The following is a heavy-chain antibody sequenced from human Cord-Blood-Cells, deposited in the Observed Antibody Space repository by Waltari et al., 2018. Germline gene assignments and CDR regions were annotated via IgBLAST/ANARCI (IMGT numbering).Heavy chain of an antibody. Sequence: EVQMVVSGGGLVQPGGSLRLSCAASGFTLSSDSMHRVRQAPGKGLEWVSYISSSSSTIYYADSVKGRFTISRDNAKNSLYLQMNSLRDEDTAVYYCARGGLRFLEGGAFDIWGQGTMVTVSS. D-gene: IGHD3-3*01. CDR3: ARGGLRFLEGGAFDI. CDR1: GFTLSSDS. V-gene: IGHV3-48*02. CDR2: ISSSSSTI. J-gene: IGHJ3*02.